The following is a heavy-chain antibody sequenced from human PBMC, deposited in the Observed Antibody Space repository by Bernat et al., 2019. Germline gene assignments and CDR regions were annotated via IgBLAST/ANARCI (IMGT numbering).Heavy chain of an antibody. CDR1: GFTLSIYW. CDR3: ARENWGASDY. Sequence: EVQLVESGGGLVQPGGSLRLSCAASGFTLSIYWMSWVRQAPGKRLEWVATISSDGSGKYYVDSMKGRFTISRDNAKNSQYLQMNSLGAEDTSVYYCARENWGASDYWGQGTLVTVSS. CDR2: ISSDGSGK. V-gene: IGHV3-7*03. J-gene: IGHJ4*02. D-gene: IGHD7-27*01.